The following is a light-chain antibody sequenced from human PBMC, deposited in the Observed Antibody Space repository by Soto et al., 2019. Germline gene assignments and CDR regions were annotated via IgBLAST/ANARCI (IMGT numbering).Light chain of an antibody. Sequence: DIQMTQSPSSLSASVGDSVTITCRASQSISNYLNWYQQKPGKAPKLLVYAASSLQRGVPSRFSGSGSGTDFTLTISSLQPEDFATYYCQQSYSTPCTFGPGTKVDIK. V-gene: IGKV1-39*01. CDR2: AAS. J-gene: IGKJ3*01. CDR3: QQSYSTPCT. CDR1: QSISNY.